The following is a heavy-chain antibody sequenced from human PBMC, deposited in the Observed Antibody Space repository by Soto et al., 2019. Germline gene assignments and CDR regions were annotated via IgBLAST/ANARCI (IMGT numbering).Heavy chain of an antibody. V-gene: IGHV3-23*01. CDR1: GFTFKNYA. J-gene: IGHJ1*01. Sequence: EVNLLESGGGLVQPGESLRISCVGSGFTFKNYAMTWVRQAPGKGLEWVSGTTGSGANKHYADSVRARFTISRDNSKKTLYLEMRSLRVEDTAVYYCAKDGDFGEDGPAEYFEHWGQGTLVTVSS. CDR3: AKDGDFGEDGPAEYFEH. CDR2: TTGSGANK. D-gene: IGHD4-17*01.